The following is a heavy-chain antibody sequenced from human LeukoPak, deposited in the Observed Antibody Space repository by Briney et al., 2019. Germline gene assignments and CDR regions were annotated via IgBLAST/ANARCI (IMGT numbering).Heavy chain of an antibody. D-gene: IGHD1-7*01. CDR2: ISSSGSTI. J-gene: IGHJ6*03. CDR3: ASGTDWNYPGDYYYYMDV. CDR1: GFTFSDYY. Sequence: PGGSLRLSCAASGFTFSDYYMSWIRQAPGKGLERVSYISSSGSTIYYADSVKGRFTISRDNAKNSLYLQMNSLRAEDTAVYYCASGTDWNYPGDYYYYMDVWGKGTTVTVSS. V-gene: IGHV3-11*04.